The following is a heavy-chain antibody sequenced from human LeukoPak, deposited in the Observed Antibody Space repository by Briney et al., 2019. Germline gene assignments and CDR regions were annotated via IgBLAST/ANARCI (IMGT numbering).Heavy chain of an antibody. CDR3: AKEGGYSYGSWYFDL. CDR1: GFTFSSYA. J-gene: IGHJ2*01. CDR2: ISGSGGST. Sequence: PGGSLRLSCAASGFTFSSYAMSWVRQAPGKGLEWISAISGSGGSTYYADSVKGRFTISRDNSKNTLYLQMNSLRAEDTAVYYCAKEGGYSYGSWYFDLWGRGTLVTVSS. D-gene: IGHD5-18*01. V-gene: IGHV3-23*01.